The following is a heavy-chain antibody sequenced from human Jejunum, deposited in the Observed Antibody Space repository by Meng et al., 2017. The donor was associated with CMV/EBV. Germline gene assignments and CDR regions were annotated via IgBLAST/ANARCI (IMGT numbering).Heavy chain of an antibody. Sequence: FTFDDYAMHCVRQAPGKGLEWVSLISWDGGSTYYADSVKGRFTISRDNSKNSLYLQMNSLRAEDTALYYCAKDIGNWKRDYYGMDVWGQGTTVTVSS. CDR2: ISWDGGST. J-gene: IGHJ6*02. CDR3: AKDIGNWKRDYYGMDV. CDR1: FTFDDYA. D-gene: IGHD1-1*01. V-gene: IGHV3-43D*03.